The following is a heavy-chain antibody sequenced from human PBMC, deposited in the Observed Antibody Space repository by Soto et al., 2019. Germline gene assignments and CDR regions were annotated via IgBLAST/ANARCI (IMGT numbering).Heavy chain of an antibody. J-gene: IGHJ6*02. V-gene: IGHV4-4*02. Sequence: AETLSLTCAVSGGSIISSNCLSLVRQPPGKGLEWIGEIYHSGSTNYNPSLKSRVTISVDKSKNQFSLKLSSVTAADTAVYYCARAGRFGLYGMDVWGQGTTVTVSS. CDR3: ARAGRFGLYGMDV. D-gene: IGHD3-16*01. CDR1: GGSIISSNC. CDR2: IYHSGST.